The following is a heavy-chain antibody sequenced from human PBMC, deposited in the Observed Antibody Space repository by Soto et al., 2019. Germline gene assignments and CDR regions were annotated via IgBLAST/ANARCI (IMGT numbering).Heavy chain of an antibody. CDR1: GGSISSYY. D-gene: IGHD6-13*01. Sequence: TSETRSLTCTVSGGSISSYYWSWIRQPPGKGLEWIGYIYYSGSTNYNPSLKSRVTISVDTSKNQFSLKLSSVTAADTAVYYCASHRIAAAGTPLDYWGQGTLVTVSS. CDR3: ASHRIAAAGTPLDY. CDR2: IYYSGST. V-gene: IGHV4-59*08. J-gene: IGHJ4*02.